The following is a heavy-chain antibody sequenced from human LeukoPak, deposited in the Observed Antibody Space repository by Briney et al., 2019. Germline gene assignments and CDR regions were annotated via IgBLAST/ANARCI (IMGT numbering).Heavy chain of an antibody. CDR2: ISSSSSYI. CDR3: ARDPHSVITMVNDAFDI. D-gene: IGHD3-10*01. CDR1: GFTFSSYS. J-gene: IGHJ3*02. Sequence: GGSLRLSCAASGFTFSSYSMNWVRRAPGKGLEWVSSISSSSSYIYYADSVKGRFTISRDNAKNSLYLQMNSLRAEDTAVYYCARDPHSVITMVNDAFDIWGQGTMVTVSS. V-gene: IGHV3-21*01.